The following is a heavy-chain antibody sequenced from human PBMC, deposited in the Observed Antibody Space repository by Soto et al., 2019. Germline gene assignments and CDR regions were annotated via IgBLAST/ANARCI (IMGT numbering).Heavy chain of an antibody. V-gene: IGHV3-30*18. J-gene: IGHJ4*02. D-gene: IGHD3-22*01. CDR3: AKEEIGYYFDY. CDR1: GFTFSSYG. Sequence: QVQLVESGGGVVQPGRSLRLSCAASGFTFSSYGMHWVRQAPGKGLEWVAVISYDGSNKYYADSVKGRFTISRDNSKNTLYLQMNSLRAEDTAVYYCAKEEIGYYFDYWGQGTLVTVSS. CDR2: ISYDGSNK.